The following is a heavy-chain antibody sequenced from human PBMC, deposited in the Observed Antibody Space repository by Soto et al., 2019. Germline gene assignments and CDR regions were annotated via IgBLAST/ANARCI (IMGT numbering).Heavy chain of an antibody. D-gene: IGHD6-6*01. CDR2: MQDSGST. Sequence: QVQLQESGPGLVKPSETLSLTCTVSGASISSYYWNWIRQPPGKGLEWIGYMQDSGSTSYNPSLKSRVTISVDTSRHQLSLKLTSVTAADTAVYYCAAPPRYWGQGILVTVSS. CDR3: AAPPRY. J-gene: IGHJ4*02. CDR1: GASISSYY. V-gene: IGHV4-59*01.